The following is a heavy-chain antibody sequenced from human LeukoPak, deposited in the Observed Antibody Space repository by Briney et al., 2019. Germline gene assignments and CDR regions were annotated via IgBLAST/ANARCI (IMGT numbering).Heavy chain of an antibody. V-gene: IGHV3-11*04. J-gene: IGHJ4*02. Sequence: GGSLRLSCAASGFSFSDYYMSWIRQAPGKGLEWVSYISSSGSTIYYADSVKGRFTISRDNAKNSLYLQMNSLRAEDTAVYYCARSFSVLRFLEWLFNYWGQGTLVTASS. CDR1: GFSFSDYY. D-gene: IGHD3-3*01. CDR2: ISSSGSTI. CDR3: ARSFSVLRFLEWLFNY.